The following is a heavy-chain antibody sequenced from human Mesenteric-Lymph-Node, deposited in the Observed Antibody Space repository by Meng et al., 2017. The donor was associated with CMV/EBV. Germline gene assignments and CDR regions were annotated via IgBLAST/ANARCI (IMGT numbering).Heavy chain of an antibody. CDR3: AREAGGWFGELLSTPFDY. D-gene: IGHD3-10*01. J-gene: IGHJ4*02. CDR2: ISWNSGSI. Sequence: SLKISCAASGFSFSSYTMHWVRQAPGKGLEWVSGISWNSGSIGYADSVKGRFTISRDNAKNSLYLRMNSLRTEDTAVYYCAREAGGWFGELLSTPFDYWGQGTLVTVSS. CDR1: GFSFSSYT. V-gene: IGHV3-9*01.